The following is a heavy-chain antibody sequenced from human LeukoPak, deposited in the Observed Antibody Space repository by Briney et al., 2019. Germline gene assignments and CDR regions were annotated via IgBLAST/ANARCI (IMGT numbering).Heavy chain of an antibody. D-gene: IGHD3-22*01. V-gene: IGHV3-74*01. CDR3: ARGGYYYDSSGYYYSPDY. CDR1: GFTFSSYW. J-gene: IGHJ4*02. Sequence: GGSLRLSCAASGFTFSSYWMYWVRQAPGKGLVWVSRINSDGSSTSYADSVKGRFTISRDNAKYTLYLQMYSLRAEDTAVYYCARGGYYYDSSGYYYSPDYWGQGTLVTVSS. CDR2: INSDGSST.